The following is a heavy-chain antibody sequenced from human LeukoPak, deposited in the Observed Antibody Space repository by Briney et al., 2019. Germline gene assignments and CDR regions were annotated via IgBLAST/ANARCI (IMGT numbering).Heavy chain of an antibody. CDR3: AKDSEATITPLSAFDI. CDR2: ISGSGGST. Sequence: GGPLRLSCAASGFTFRSHSLDWVRQAPGRGLEWVSSISGSGGSTYSADSVKGRFTISRENSNNTLYLQMNSLRADDTAMYYCAKDSEATITPLSAFDIWGQGTMVTVSS. J-gene: IGHJ3*02. V-gene: IGHV3-23*01. CDR1: GFTFRSHS. D-gene: IGHD4-23*01.